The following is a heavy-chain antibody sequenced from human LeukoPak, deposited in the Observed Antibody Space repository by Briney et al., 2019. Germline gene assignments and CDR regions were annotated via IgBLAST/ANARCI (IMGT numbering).Heavy chain of an antibody. CDR3: ARVVENDAFDI. D-gene: IGHD2-15*01. Sequence: SVKVSCKASGYTFTSYGISWVRQAPGQGLEWMGIINPSGGSTSYAQKFLGRVTMTRDTSTSTVYMELSSLRSEDTAVYYCARVVENDAFDIWGQGTMVTVSS. CDR2: INPSGGST. J-gene: IGHJ3*02. CDR1: GYTFTSYG. V-gene: IGHV1-46*01.